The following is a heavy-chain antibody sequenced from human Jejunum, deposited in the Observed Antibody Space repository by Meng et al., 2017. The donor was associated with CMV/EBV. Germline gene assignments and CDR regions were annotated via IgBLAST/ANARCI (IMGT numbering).Heavy chain of an antibody. CDR2: INPNSSVT. CDR3: ARQNDYGGNFYFCDY. J-gene: IGHJ4*02. CDR1: YTFTGYH. D-gene: IGHD4-23*01. Sequence: YTFTGYHMHWVRQAPGQGPEWMGWINPNSSVTNYAQEFNDRVTMTWDTSIATAYMELSRLRSDDTAVYYCARQNDYGGNFYFCDYWGQGTRVTVSS. V-gene: IGHV1-2*02.